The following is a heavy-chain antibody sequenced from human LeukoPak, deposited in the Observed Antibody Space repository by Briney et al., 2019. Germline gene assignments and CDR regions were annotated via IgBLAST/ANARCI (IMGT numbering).Heavy chain of an antibody. CDR3: ARAPGYCSGGSCYYYYYMDV. J-gene: IGHJ6*03. CDR1: GFTFSSYS. D-gene: IGHD2-15*01. V-gene: IGHV3-48*04. Sequence: GGSLRLSCAASGFTFSSYSMNWVRQAPGKGLEWVSYISSSSSTIYYADSVKGRFTISRDNAKNSLYLQMNSLRAEDTAVYYCARAPGYCSGGSCYYYYYMDVWGKGTAVTVSS. CDR2: ISSSSSTI.